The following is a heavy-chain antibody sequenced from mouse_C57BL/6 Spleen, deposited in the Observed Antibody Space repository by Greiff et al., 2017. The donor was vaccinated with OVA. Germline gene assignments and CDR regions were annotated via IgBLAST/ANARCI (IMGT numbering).Heavy chain of an antibody. CDR2: ISSGGSYT. D-gene: IGHD2-12*01. CDR3: ARSYDVYYFDD. J-gene: IGHJ2*01. CDR1: GFTFSSYG. V-gene: IGHV5-6*01. Sequence: EVQLVESGGDLVKPGGSLKLSCAASGFTFSSYGMSWVRQTPDKRLEWVATISSGGSYTYYPDSVKGRFTISRDNAKNTLYLQMSSLKSEDTAMYYCARSYDVYYFDDWGQGTTLTVSS.